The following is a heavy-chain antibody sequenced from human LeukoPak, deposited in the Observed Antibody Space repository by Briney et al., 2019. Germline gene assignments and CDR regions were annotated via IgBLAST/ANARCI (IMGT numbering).Heavy chain of an antibody. V-gene: IGHV1-69*13. D-gene: IGHD3-22*01. J-gene: IGHJ4*02. Sequence: SVKVSCRASGGTFSSYAISWVRQAPGQGLEWMGGIIPIFGTANYAQKFQGRVTITADESTSTAYMELSSLRSEDTAVYYCARETSSGYYRFFDYWGQGTLVTVSS. CDR3: ARETSSGYYRFFDY. CDR1: GGTFSSYA. CDR2: IIPIFGTA.